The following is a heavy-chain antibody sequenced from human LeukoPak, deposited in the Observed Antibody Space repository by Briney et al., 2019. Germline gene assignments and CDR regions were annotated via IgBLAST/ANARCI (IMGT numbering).Heavy chain of an antibody. Sequence: PGGSLRLSCAASGFTFDDYGMSWVRQAPGKGLEWVSGINWNGGSTGYADSVKGRFTISRDNAKNSLYLQMNSLRAEDTVLYYCARAYYGSGTYYYYYYYMDVWGKGTTVTVS. CDR2: INWNGGST. V-gene: IGHV3-20*04. CDR3: ARAYYGSGTYYYYYYYMDV. J-gene: IGHJ6*03. CDR1: GFTFDDYG. D-gene: IGHD3-10*01.